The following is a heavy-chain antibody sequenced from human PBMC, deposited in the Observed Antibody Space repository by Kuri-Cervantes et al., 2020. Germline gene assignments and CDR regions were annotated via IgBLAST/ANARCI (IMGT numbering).Heavy chain of an antibody. CDR1: GFTFSSYG. J-gene: IGHJ4*02. Sequence: GESLKISCAASGFTFSSYGMHWVRQAPGKGLEWVAVIWYDGSNKYYADSVKIRFTISRDNSKNTLYLQMNSQRAEDTAVYYCAKDPAGGSYPDYWGQGTLVTVSS. CDR3: AKDPAGGSYPDY. V-gene: IGHV3-30*02. CDR2: IWYDGSNK. D-gene: IGHD1-26*01.